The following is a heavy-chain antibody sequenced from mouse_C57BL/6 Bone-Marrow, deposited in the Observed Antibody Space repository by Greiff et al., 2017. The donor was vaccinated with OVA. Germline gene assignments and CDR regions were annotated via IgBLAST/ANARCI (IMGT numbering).Heavy chain of an antibody. V-gene: IGHV5-4*01. CDR1: GFTFSSYA. CDR2: ISDGGSYT. CDR3: ARDQDSNYPFAY. D-gene: IGHD2-5*01. Sequence: EVKLMESGGGLVKPGGSLKLSCAASGFTFSSYAMSWVRQTPEKRLEWVATISDGGSYTYYPANVKGRFTISRDNAKNNLYLQMSHLKSEDTAMYYCARDQDSNYPFAYWGQGTLVTVSA. J-gene: IGHJ3*01.